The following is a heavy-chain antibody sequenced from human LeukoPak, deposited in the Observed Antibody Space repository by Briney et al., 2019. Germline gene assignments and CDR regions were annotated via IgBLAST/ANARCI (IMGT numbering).Heavy chain of an antibody. V-gene: IGHV4-34*01. Sequence: SETLSLTCAVYGGSFSDYYWSWIRQPPGKGLQWIGEINHSGSTNYNPSLESRVTISVDTSKNQFSLKLTSVTAADTAVYYCARYYYDSRGYYHYFDYWGQGILVTVSS. CDR1: GGSFSDYY. J-gene: IGHJ4*02. CDR2: INHSGST. D-gene: IGHD3-22*01. CDR3: ARYYYDSRGYYHYFDY.